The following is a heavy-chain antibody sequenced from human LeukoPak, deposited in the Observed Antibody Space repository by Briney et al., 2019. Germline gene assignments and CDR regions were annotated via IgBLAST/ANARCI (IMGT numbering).Heavy chain of an antibody. J-gene: IGHJ4*02. V-gene: IGHV3-15*01. CDR2: IKSKTDGGTT. Sequence: GGSLRLSCEASGFTFSNAWMSWVRQAPGKGLEWVGRIKSKTDGGTTDYAAPVKGRFTISRDDSKNTLYLQMNSLKTEDTAVYYCTTDSFYCTNGVCYTDKPFDYWGQGTLVTVSS. CDR3: TTDSFYCTNGVCYTDKPFDY. D-gene: IGHD2-8*01. CDR1: GFTFSNAW.